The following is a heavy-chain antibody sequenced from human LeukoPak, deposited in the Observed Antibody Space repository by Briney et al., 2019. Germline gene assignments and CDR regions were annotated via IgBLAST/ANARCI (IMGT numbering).Heavy chain of an antibody. D-gene: IGHD3-10*01. J-gene: IGHJ6*04. CDR2: ISSSGSTI. V-gene: IGHV3-48*03. CDR1: GFTFSSYE. Sequence: PGGSLRLSCAASGFTFSSYEMNWVRQAPGKGQEWVSYISSSGSTIYYADSVKGRFTISRDNAKNSLYLQMNSLRAEDTAVYYCAILMVRGAYGMDVWGKGTTVTVSS. CDR3: AILMVRGAYGMDV.